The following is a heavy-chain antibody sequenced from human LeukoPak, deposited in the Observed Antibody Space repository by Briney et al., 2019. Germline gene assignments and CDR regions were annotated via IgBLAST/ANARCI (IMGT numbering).Heavy chain of an antibody. CDR2: IYYSGST. D-gene: IGHD1-1*01. J-gene: IGHJ5*02. V-gene: IGHV4-59*01. CDR1: GGSITTYY. CDR3: VRDQGTWWFDP. Sequence: SETLSLTCTVSGGSITTYYWSWIRQPPGKGLEWIGYIYYSGSTNYNPSLKGRVTISVDTSKDQFSPKLSSVTAADTAVYYCVRDQGTWWFDPWGQGTLVTVSS.